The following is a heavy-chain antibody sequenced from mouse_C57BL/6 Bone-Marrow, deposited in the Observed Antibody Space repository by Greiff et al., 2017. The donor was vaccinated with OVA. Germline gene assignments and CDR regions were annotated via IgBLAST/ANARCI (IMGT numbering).Heavy chain of an antibody. CDR1: GFNIKDDY. CDR3: TTGLRPWAMDY. Sequence: VQLQQSGAELVRPGASVKLSCTASGFNIKDDYMHWVKQRPEQGLEWIGWIDPGNGDTEYASKFQGKATITADTSSNTAYLQLSSLTSEDTAVYYCTTGLRPWAMDYWGQGTSVTVSS. D-gene: IGHD1-1*01. CDR2: IDPGNGDT. V-gene: IGHV14-4*01. J-gene: IGHJ4*01.